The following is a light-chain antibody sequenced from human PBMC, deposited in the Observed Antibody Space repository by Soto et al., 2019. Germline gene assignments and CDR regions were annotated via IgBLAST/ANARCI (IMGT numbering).Light chain of an antibody. CDR1: DSLVYGDGNTY. V-gene: IGKV2-30*01. CDR3: MQGTQWPPT. CDR2: KVF. Sequence: VAVTQSPLSLSVTLGQPASISCRSSDSLVYGDGNTYLHWFRQRPGQSPRRLIYKVFNRDSGVPDRFSGSGSGTDFTLKISRVEAEDVGLYYCMQGTQWPPTFGPGTKVDI. J-gene: IGKJ3*01.